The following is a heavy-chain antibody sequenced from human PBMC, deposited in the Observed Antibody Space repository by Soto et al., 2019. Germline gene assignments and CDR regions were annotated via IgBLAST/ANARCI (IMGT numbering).Heavy chain of an antibody. V-gene: IGHV3-48*03. J-gene: IGHJ4*02. CDR3: ARPAGTTGTGDDFDY. Sequence: EVQLVESGGGLVQPGGSLRLSCAASGFTFSSYEMNWVRQAPGKGLEWVSYISSSGSTIYYADSVKGRFTISRDNAKNSLYLQMNSLRAEDTAVYYCARPAGTTGTGDDFDYWGQGTLVTVSS. D-gene: IGHD1-1*01. CDR1: GFTFSSYE. CDR2: ISSSGSTI.